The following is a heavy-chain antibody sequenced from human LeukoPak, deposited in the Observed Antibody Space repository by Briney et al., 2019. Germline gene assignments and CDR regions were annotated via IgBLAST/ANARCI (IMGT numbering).Heavy chain of an antibody. CDR2: IYTSGST. D-gene: IGHD6-19*01. V-gene: IGHV4-61*02. Sequence: PSQTLSLTCTVSGGSISSGSYYWSWIRQPARKGLEWIGRIYTSGSTNYNPSLKSRVTISVDASKNHFSLKLSSVTAADTAVYYCARDSSGWYSAVYYFDYWGQGTLVTVSS. CDR1: GGSISSGSYY. J-gene: IGHJ4*02. CDR3: ARDSSGWYSAVYYFDY.